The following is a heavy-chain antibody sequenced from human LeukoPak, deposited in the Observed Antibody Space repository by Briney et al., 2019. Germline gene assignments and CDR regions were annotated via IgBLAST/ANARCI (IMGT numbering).Heavy chain of an antibody. CDR2: IYTSGST. J-gene: IGHJ4*02. CDR3: ARGSSLATDY. Sequence: TPSETLSLTCTVSGGSISSYYWSWLRQPAGKGLEWIGRIYTSGSTNYNPSLKSRVTMSVDTSNNQFSLKLSSVTAADTAVYYCARGSSLATDYWGQGTLVTVSS. D-gene: IGHD1-26*01. CDR1: GGSISSYY. V-gene: IGHV4-4*07.